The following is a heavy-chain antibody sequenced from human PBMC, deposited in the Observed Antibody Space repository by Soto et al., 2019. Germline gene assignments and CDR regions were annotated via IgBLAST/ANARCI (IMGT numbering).Heavy chain of an antibody. CDR2: TYYRSKWYN. J-gene: IGHJ6*02. CDR1: GDSVSSNSAA. CDR3: ARDQVFTMVRGVTPYYYGMDV. V-gene: IGHV6-1*01. D-gene: IGHD3-10*01. Sequence: PSQTLSLTCAISGDSVSSNSAAWNWIRQSPSRGLEWLGRTYYRSKWYNDYAVSVKSRITINPDTSKNQFSLQLNSVTPEDTAVYYCARDQVFTMVRGVTPYYYGMDVWGQGTTVTVSS.